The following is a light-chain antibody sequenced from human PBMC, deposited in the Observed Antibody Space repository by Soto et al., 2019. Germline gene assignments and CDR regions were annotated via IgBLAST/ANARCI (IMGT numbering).Light chain of an antibody. CDR1: QSISTY. V-gene: IGKV1-39*01. Sequence: DIQMTQSPSSLSASVGDRVTITCRATQSISTYLNWYQQRPGKAPKVLIYAASTLQSGVPSRFSGSGSGTDFTLTISNLQPEDFATYYCQQGYATPRTFGQGTKVEIK. CDR3: QQGYATPRT. J-gene: IGKJ1*01. CDR2: AAS.